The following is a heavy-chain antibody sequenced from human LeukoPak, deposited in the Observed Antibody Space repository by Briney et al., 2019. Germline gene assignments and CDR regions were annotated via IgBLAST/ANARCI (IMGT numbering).Heavy chain of an antibody. CDR1: GFTFSSSS. D-gene: IGHD2-15*01. Sequence: GGSLRLSCAASGFTFSSSSMSWVRQAPWKGQEWVSAISNNGGYTYYADSVQGRFTISRDNSKSTLCLQMNSLRAEDTAVYYCAKQLGYCSDGSCYFPYWGQGTLVTVSS. CDR2: ISNNGGYT. CDR3: AKQLGYCSDGSCYFPY. V-gene: IGHV3-23*01. J-gene: IGHJ4*02.